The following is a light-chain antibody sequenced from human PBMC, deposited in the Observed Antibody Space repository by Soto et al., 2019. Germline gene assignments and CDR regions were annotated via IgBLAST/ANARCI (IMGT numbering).Light chain of an antibody. CDR2: AAS. V-gene: IGKV1-39*01. CDR1: QSISNH. J-gene: IGKJ1*01. CDR3: QQSYSSPPT. Sequence: DIQMTQSPSTLSGSVGDRVTITCRASQSISNHLNWYQQKPGKAPKLLIFAASSLQSGVPSRFSGSRSGPDFTLTISSLQPEDFETYYCQQSYSSPPTLGQGTKVDIK.